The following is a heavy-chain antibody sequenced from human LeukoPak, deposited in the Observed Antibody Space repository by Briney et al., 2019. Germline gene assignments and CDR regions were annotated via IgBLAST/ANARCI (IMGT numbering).Heavy chain of an antibody. V-gene: IGHV3-30*01. D-gene: IGHD5-24*01. Sequence: GGSLRLSCAASGFTFSSYAMHWVRQAPGKELEWVAVISYDGGNKYYADSVKGRFTISRDNSKNTLYLQMNSLRAEDTAVYYCARVRGRWLQFGPPDYWGQGTLVTVSS. CDR2: ISYDGGNK. CDR3: ARVRGRWLQFGPPDY. J-gene: IGHJ4*02. CDR1: GFTFSSYA.